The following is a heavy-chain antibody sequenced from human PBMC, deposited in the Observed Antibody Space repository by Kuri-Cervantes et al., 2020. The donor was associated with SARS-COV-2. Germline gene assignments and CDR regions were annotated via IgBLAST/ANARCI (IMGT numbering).Heavy chain of an antibody. CDR3: TRYTISSVVFDI. CDR2: IRSDAYAGTT. CDR1: GFNMNGYG. V-gene: IGHV3-49*04. Sequence: GESLKISCGVSGFNMNGYGMGWVRQAPGKGLEWVGFIRSDAYAGTTEYATSLKGRFTMSRDDSEYIAYLQMHSLKTEDTAMYYCTRYTISSVVFDIWGQGTLVTVSS. J-gene: IGHJ4*02. D-gene: IGHD5-24*01.